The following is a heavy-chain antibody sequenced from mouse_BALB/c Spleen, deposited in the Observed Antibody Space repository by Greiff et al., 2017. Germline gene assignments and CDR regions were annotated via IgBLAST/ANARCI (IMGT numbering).Heavy chain of an antibody. Sequence: QVQLKESGPGLVQPSQSLSITCTVSGFSFTGYGVHWVRQSPGKGLEWLGVIWSGGRTDYNAAFISRLSISKDNSKRQVFFKMNSLQANDTAIYYSARGWFDDWGEGTTLTVSS. D-gene: IGHD1-1*02. CDR3: ARGWFDD. V-gene: IGHV2-2*02. J-gene: IGHJ2*01. CDR2: IWSGGRT. CDR1: GFSFTGYG.